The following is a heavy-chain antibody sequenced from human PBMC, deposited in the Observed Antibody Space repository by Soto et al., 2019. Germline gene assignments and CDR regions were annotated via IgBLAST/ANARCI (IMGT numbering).Heavy chain of an antibody. CDR3: ARDLWGYCGTDCYPLDV. J-gene: IGHJ6*02. D-gene: IGHD2-21*02. V-gene: IGHV4-59*01. CDR2: MYNTGST. CDR1: GGSISGYY. Sequence: SETLSLTCTVSGGSISGYYWSWIRQPPGKGLEWIGYMYNTGSTVYNPSFKSRVTKSVDTSKKQYSLKLNSVTAADTAVYYCARDLWGYCGTDCYPLDVWGQGTTVT.